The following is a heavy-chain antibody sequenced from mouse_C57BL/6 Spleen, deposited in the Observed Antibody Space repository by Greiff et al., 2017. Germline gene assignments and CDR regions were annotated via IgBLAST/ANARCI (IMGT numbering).Heavy chain of an antibody. CDR2: ISDGGSYT. J-gene: IGHJ4*01. V-gene: IGHV5-4*01. D-gene: IGHD4-1*01. Sequence: EVQRVESGGGLVKPGGSLKLSCAASGFTFSSYAMSWVRQTPEKRLEWVATISDGGSYTYYPDNVKGRFTISRDNAKNNLYLQMSHLKSEDTAMYYCARGGLGPYYYAMDYWGQGTSVTVSS. CDR3: ARGGLGPYYYAMDY. CDR1: GFTFSSYA.